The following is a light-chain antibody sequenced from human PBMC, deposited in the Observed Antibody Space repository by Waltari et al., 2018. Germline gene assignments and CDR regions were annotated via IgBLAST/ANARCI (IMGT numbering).Light chain of an antibody. J-gene: IGLJ3*02. CDR3: YSFAGTSTWV. V-gene: IGLV2-11*01. Sequence: SALTQPRSVSGSPGPSVPLPCTGTRSAVGGYNFVPWYQPHPGKAPQLMIYDVNTRPSGVPDRFSGSKSGTTASLTISGLRAEDEADYYCYSFAGTSTWVFGGGTKLTVL. CDR1: RSAVGGYNF. CDR2: DVN.